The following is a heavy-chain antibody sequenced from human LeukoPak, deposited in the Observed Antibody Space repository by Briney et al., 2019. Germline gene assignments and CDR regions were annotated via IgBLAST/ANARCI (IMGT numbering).Heavy chain of an antibody. CDR2: IYYSGST. CDR3: ARRVQQLSYYYYMDV. Sequence: SETLSLTCTVSGGSISSSSYYWGWIRQPPGKGLEWIGSIYYSGSTYYNPSLKSRVTISVDTSKNQFSLKLSSVTAADTAVYYCARRVQQLSYYYYMDVWGKGTTITVSS. CDR1: GGSISSSSYY. D-gene: IGHD6-13*01. V-gene: IGHV4-39*01. J-gene: IGHJ6*03.